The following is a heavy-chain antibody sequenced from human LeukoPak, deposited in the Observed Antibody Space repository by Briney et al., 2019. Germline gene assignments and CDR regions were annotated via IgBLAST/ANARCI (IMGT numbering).Heavy chain of an antibody. V-gene: IGHV4-31*03. CDR2: IYYSGST. J-gene: IGHJ5*02. D-gene: IGHD5-24*01. CDR1: GGSISNSGYY. CDR3: ARAEMVTTVGWFDP. Sequence: SETLSLTCTASGGSISNSGYYWSWIRQHPGKGLEWIGYIYYSGSTYYNPSLKSRVIISVDTSKNQFSLKLSSVTVADTAVYYCARAEMVTTVGWFDPWGQGTLVNVSS.